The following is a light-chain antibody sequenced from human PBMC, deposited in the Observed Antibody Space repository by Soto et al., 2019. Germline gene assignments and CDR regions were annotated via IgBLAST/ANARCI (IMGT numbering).Light chain of an antibody. V-gene: IGKV3-15*01. CDR2: GAS. Sequence: EIVMTQSPATLSVSPGERATLSCRASQSVSSNLAWYQQKPGQAPRLLIYGASTRATGIPARFSGSGSGTEFTLTISSLQYEDFAVYYCQQYNNLPPTWTFGQGTKVEIK. CDR1: QSVSSN. J-gene: IGKJ1*01. CDR3: QQYNNLPPTWT.